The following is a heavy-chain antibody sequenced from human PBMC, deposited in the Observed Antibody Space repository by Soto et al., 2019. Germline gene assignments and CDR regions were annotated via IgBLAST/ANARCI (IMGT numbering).Heavy chain of an antibody. CDR2: IYYSGST. CDR3: ARGMGPDPPIVVVPAAPDA. Sequence: QVQLQESGPGLVKPSQTLSLTCTVSGGSISSGGYYWSWIRQHPGKGLEWIGYIYYSGSTYYNPSLKSRVTISVDTSKNQFSLKLSSVTAADTAVYYCARGMGPDPPIVVVPAAPDAWGQGTLVTVSS. V-gene: IGHV4-31*03. D-gene: IGHD2-2*01. J-gene: IGHJ5*02. CDR1: GGSISSGGYY.